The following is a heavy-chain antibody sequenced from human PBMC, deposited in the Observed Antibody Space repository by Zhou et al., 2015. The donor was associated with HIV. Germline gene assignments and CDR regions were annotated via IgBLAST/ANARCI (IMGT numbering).Heavy chain of an antibody. D-gene: IGHD3-3*01. V-gene: IGHV1-46*01. J-gene: IGHJ4*02. Sequence: QVQLVQSGAEVKKPGASVKVSCKASGYTFTSYYMHWVRQAPGQGLEWMGIINPSGGSTSYAQKFQGRVTMTRDTSTSTVYMELSSLRSEDTAVYYCARCDLGGDFWSGYYLFDYWGQGTLVTVSS. CDR1: GYTFTSYY. CDR3: ARCDLGGDFWSGYYLFDY. CDR2: INPSGGST.